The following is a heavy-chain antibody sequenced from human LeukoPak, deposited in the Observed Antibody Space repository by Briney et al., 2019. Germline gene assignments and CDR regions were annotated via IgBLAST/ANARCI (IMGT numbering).Heavy chain of an antibody. Sequence: GGSLRLSCAASGFIFSSYAMSWVRQAPGKGLEWVSAISGSGDSTYYADSVKGRFTISRDNSKNTLYLQLNSLRAEDTAVYYCAKDQGYYGSGSYKEYFQHWGQGTLVTVSS. CDR2: ISGSGDST. J-gene: IGHJ1*01. D-gene: IGHD3-10*01. CDR3: AKDQGYYGSGSYKEYFQH. V-gene: IGHV3-23*01. CDR1: GFIFSSYA.